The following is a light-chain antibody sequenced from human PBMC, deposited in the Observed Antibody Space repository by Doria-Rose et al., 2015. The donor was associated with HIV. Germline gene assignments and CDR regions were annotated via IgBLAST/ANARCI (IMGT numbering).Light chain of an antibody. CDR2: WAS. V-gene: IGKV4-1*01. CDR3: QQYYDTPS. J-gene: IGKJ3*01. CDR1: QSLLYTSKNY. Sequence: DIQMTQSPESLGMSLGERATLNCKSNQSLLYTSKNYLAWYQQKPRQPPQLLIYWASTRQSGVPARFSGSGSGTDFTLTISSLEAEDVAVYYCQQYYDTPSFGPGTTVDIK.